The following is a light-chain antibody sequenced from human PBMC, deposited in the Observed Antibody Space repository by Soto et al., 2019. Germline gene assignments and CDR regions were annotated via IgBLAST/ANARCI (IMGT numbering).Light chain of an antibody. V-gene: IGKV3-15*01. CDR1: QSVSSN. Sequence: EIVMTQSPATLSVSPGERATLSCRASQSVSSNLAWYQQKPGQAPRLLIYGASTRATGIPARFSGSGSGTEFTLTIRSLHSEDFAVYYCQQYNNWPLFGPGTKVDIK. CDR3: QQYNNWPL. CDR2: GAS. J-gene: IGKJ3*01.